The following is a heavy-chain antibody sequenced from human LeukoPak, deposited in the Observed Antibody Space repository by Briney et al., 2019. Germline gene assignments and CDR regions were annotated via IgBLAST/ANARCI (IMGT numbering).Heavy chain of an antibody. J-gene: IGHJ4*02. CDR2: VSSGFHA. V-gene: IGHV3-13*01. CDR1: GLTLGSHD. Sequence: PGGSLRLSCTASGLTLGSHDMHWVRQIPGQGLEWVAAVSSGFHAFFADSVQGRFTVSREDARNSLYLQMNSQRAGDTAVYYCVREARGYHYTYFDCWGQGTLVTVSS. CDR3: VREARGYHYTYFDC. D-gene: IGHD5-18*01.